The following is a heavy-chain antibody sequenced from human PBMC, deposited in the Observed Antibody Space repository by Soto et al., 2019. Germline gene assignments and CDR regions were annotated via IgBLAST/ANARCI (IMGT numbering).Heavy chain of an antibody. D-gene: IGHD3-22*01. J-gene: IGHJ3*01. Sequence: EVQLVESGGALIQPGGSLRLSCAASGFTFSSNDMNWVRQAPGKGLEWDSLIYSGGSTYYADSVKGRFTISRDNSKNTLYLQMSSLRAEDTAVYYCATRPLLPGAPWGQGTMVTVSS. CDR1: GFTFSSND. V-gene: IGHV3-53*01. CDR2: IYSGGST. CDR3: ATRPLLPGAP.